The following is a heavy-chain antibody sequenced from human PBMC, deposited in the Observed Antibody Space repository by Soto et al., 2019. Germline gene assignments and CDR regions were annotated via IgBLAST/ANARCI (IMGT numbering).Heavy chain of an antibody. CDR1: RYSFTSYW. CDR3: ARQIGDYDSSGYTGPYYYGMDV. Sequence: PGESLKISCKGSRYSFTSYWISWVRQMPGKGLEWMGRIDPSDSYTNYSPSFQGHVTISADKSISTAYLQWSSLKASDTAMYYCARQIGDYDSSGYTGPYYYGMDVWGQGTTVTAP. CDR2: IDPSDSYT. D-gene: IGHD3-22*01. V-gene: IGHV5-10-1*01. J-gene: IGHJ6*02.